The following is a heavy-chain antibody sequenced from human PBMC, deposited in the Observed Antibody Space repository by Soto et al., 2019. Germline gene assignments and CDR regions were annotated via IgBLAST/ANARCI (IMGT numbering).Heavy chain of an antibody. Sequence: ASVKVSCKVFEYTLTELSMHWVRQAPGKGLEWMGGFDPEDGETIYAQKFQGRVTMTEDTSTDTAYMELSSLRSEDTAVYYCATKFLWCGELLGPLDPWGQGTLVTVSS. J-gene: IGHJ5*02. CDR2: FDPEDGET. CDR1: EYTLTELS. D-gene: IGHD3-10*01. CDR3: ATKFLWCGELLGPLDP. V-gene: IGHV1-24*01.